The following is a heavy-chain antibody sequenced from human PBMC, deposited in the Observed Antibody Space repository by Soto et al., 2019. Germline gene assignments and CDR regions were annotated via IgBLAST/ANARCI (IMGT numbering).Heavy chain of an antibody. CDR2: IIPTFGTP. CDR1: GGTFSSHG. J-gene: IGHJ4*02. CDR3: ASERSAQYFDF. V-gene: IGHV1-69*06. Sequence: QVQLVQSGTVVQRRGSSVKVSCQASGGTFSSHGMGWVRQAPGQGLEWMGGIIPTFGTPTYAPKFQGRVTITADKSTNTAYMELSSLRSEDTGVYYCASERSAQYFDFWGQGTLITVSS. D-gene: IGHD1-26*01.